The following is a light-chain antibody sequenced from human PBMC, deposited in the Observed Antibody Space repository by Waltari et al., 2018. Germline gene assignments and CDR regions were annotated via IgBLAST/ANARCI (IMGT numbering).Light chain of an antibody. CDR1: SSDIGGYNY. CDR2: EVS. J-gene: IGLJ2*01. Sequence: QAALTQPRSVSGSPGQSVTISCTGTSSDIGGYNYVSWYQQHPGTAPKLMIYEVSKRPSGVSDRFSGSKSGNPASLTISGLQAEDEADYYCSSYAGSNTLLFGGGTRLTVL. CDR3: SSYAGSNTLL. V-gene: IGLV2-11*01.